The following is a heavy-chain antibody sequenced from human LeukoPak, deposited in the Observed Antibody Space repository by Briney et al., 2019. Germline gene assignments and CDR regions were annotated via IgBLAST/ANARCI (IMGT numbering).Heavy chain of an antibody. CDR3: AKDMGEFHSGYDYGYYGMDV. J-gene: IGHJ6*02. CDR1: GFTFEEYS. Sequence: PGGSLRLSCAASGFTFEEYSMQWVRRPPGKGLEWVAVIRWDGGTTYYADSVKGRFTISRDNSKNSLYLQMNSLRTEDTALYYCAKDMGEFHSGYDYGYYGMDVWGQGTTVTVSS. CDR2: IRWDGGTT. V-gene: IGHV3-43*01. D-gene: IGHD5-12*01.